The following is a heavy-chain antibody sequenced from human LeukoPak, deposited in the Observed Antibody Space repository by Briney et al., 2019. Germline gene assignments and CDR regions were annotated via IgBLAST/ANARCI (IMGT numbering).Heavy chain of an antibody. Sequence: PSETRSLTCTVSGGPISNYYWSWVRQPPGKGLEWIAYIYYSGSTSYNPSLKSRVTISIDTSKNEFSLKLSSVTAADTAVYYCARRGWYFDLWGHGTLVTVSS. CDR3: ARRGWYFDL. CDR1: GGPISNYY. V-gene: IGHV4-59*08. CDR2: IYYSGST. J-gene: IGHJ2*01.